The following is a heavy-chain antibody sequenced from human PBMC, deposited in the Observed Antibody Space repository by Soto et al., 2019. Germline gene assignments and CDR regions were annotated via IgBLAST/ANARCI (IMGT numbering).Heavy chain of an antibody. CDR2: ISIRGGDE. D-gene: IGHD6-6*01. J-gene: IGHJ4*02. CDR1: GFTFSSYA. Sequence: GGSLRLSCAASGFTFSSYAMHWARQAPGKGLEWVTVISIRGGDEYYAESVRGRFTISRDDPKNTLYLQMDSLRVEDTAVYYCARGTIVARQHLDYWGQGTLVTVSS. V-gene: IGHV3-30*03. CDR3: ARGTIVARQHLDY.